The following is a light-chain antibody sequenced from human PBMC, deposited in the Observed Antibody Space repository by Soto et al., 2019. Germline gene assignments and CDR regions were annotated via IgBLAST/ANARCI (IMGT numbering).Light chain of an antibody. CDR1: QSLLHSNGYIY. CDR3: MQALETPVT. V-gene: IGKV2-28*01. CDR2: LGS. J-gene: IGKJ4*01. Sequence: DIVMTQSPLSLPVTPGEPASISCRSSQSLLHSNGYIYLDWYLQKPGQSPQLLIYLGSNRASGVPDRFSGSGSGTDFTLKISRVEAEDVGVYYCMQALETPVTFGGGTKVEIK.